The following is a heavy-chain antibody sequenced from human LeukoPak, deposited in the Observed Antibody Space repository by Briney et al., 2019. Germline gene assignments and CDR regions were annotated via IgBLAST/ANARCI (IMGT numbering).Heavy chain of an antibody. D-gene: IGHD3-22*01. CDR2: ISSSSSYI. CDR3: ASWGVVITRRVFDP. Sequence: PGGSLRLSCAASGFTFSSYSMTWVRQAPGKGLEWVSSISSSSSYIYYADSVKGRFTISRDNAKNSLYLQMNSLRAEDTAVYYCASWGVVITRRVFDPWGQGTLVTVPS. CDR1: GFTFSSYS. J-gene: IGHJ5*02. V-gene: IGHV3-21*01.